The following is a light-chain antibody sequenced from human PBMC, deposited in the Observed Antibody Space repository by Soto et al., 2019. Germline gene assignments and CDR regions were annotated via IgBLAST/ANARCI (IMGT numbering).Light chain of an antibody. Sequence: DIQMTQSPSTLSASVGDRVTITCRASQSISNCLAWYPQKPGKAPKLLSYKAASLDGGVTSRFSGSGSGTEFTLTISRLQPDDFANYYRQQYNSYRTFGQGTKVEIK. J-gene: IGKJ1*01. CDR1: QSISNC. CDR3: QQYNSYRT. V-gene: IGKV1-5*03. CDR2: KAA.